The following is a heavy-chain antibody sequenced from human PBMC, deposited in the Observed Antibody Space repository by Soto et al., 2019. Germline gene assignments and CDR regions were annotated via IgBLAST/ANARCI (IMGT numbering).Heavy chain of an antibody. CDR2: INPKSGGT. CDR1: RYSFTDYH. Sequence: GASVKDSCKASRYSFTDYHIHWVRQAPGQGLEWLGRINPKSGGTSTAQKFQGWVTMTRDRSISTVYMELTRLRSDDTAVYFCARGHSTDCSNGVCSFFYNHEMDVWGQGTTVTVSS. D-gene: IGHD2-8*01. CDR3: ARGHSTDCSNGVCSFFYNHEMDV. J-gene: IGHJ6*02. V-gene: IGHV1-2*04.